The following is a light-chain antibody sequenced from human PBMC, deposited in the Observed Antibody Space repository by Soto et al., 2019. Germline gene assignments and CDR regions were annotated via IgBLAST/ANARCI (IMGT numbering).Light chain of an antibody. CDR1: QSITTY. Sequence: DLQLTQSPSSLSASVGDRVTITCRASQSITTYLNWYQQKPGKAPKLLIYAASTLQSGVPSRFSGSGSGTDFTLTISSLQPEDFATYYCLQSYSTPRTFGQGTNLEIK. J-gene: IGKJ2*01. V-gene: IGKV1-39*01. CDR2: AAS. CDR3: LQSYSTPRT.